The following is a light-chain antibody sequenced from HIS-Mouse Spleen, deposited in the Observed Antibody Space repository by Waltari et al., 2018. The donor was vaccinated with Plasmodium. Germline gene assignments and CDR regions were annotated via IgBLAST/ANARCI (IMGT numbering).Light chain of an antibody. J-gene: IGKJ3*01. CDR2: GAS. CDR1: QSVSSN. V-gene: IGKV3-15*01. CDR3: QQYNNWPFT. Sequence: EIVMTQSPALSVSPGERATLSCRASQSVSSNLAWYQQKPGQAPRLLIYGASTRATGIPARFSGSGSGTEFTLTISSMQSEDFAVYYCQQYNNWPFTFGPGTKVDIK.